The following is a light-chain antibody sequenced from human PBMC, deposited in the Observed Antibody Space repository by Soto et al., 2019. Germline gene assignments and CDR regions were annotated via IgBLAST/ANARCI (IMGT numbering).Light chain of an antibody. V-gene: IGKV3-20*01. CDR2: AAS. Sequence: EIVLTQSPGTLSLSPGESATLSCRASQSVNSKLLAWYQHKPGQAPRLLIYAASTRATGIPDRFSGSASETDFTLTISRLEPEDFAVYYCQQYSDSPPKTFGQGTKLEIK. J-gene: IGKJ2*01. CDR3: QQYSDSPPKT. CDR1: QSVNSKL.